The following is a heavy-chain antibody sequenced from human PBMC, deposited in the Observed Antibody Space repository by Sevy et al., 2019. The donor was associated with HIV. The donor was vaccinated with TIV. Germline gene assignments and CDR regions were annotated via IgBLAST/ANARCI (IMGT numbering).Heavy chain of an antibody. V-gene: IGHV3-48*02. CDR1: GFTFSSYS. CDR3: ARGHYDSSGYPLWFDY. D-gene: IGHD3-22*01. Sequence: GGSLRLSCAASGFTFSSYSMHWVRQAPGKGLEWVSYISSSSSTIYYADSVKGRFTISRDNAKNSLYLQMNSLRDEDTAVYYCARGHYDSSGYPLWFDYWGQGTLVTVSS. J-gene: IGHJ4*02. CDR2: ISSSSSTI.